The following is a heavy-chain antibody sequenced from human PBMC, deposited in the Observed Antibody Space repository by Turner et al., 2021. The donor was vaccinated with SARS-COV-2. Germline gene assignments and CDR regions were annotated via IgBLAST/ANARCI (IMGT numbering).Heavy chain of an antibody. V-gene: IGHV4-39*01. Sequence: QLQLQESGPGLVKPSETLSLTCTVSGGSISSSIYYWGWIRQPPGKGLEWIGSICDSGSTYYNPSLKSRVTISVDTSKNQFSLKLSSVTAADTAVYYCARQRLVVVPAAIINGMDVWGQGTTVTVSS. CDR2: ICDSGST. J-gene: IGHJ6*02. CDR3: ARQRLVVVPAAIINGMDV. D-gene: IGHD2-2*01. CDR1: GGSISSSIYY.